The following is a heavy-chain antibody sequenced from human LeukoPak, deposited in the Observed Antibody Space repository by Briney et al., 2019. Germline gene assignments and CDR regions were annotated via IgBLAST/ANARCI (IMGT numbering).Heavy chain of an antibody. CDR1: GFTFSSYA. V-gene: IGHV3-30*02. Sequence: PGGSLRLSCAASGFTFSSYAMHWVRQAPGKGLEWVAFIRYDGSNKYYADSVKGRFTISRDNSKNTLYLQMNSLRAEDTAVYYCAKDGDYGEVIVVVPAAQFGGLDYWGQGTLVTVSS. D-gene: IGHD2-2*01. CDR3: AKDGDYGEVIVVVPAAQFGGLDY. J-gene: IGHJ4*02. CDR2: IRYDGSNK.